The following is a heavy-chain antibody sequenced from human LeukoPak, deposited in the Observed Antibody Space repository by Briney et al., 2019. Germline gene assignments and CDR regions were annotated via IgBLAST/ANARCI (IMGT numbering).Heavy chain of an antibody. CDR3: AVSLTTGGYYGMDV. CDR2: FDPEDGET. CDR1: GYTLTELF. J-gene: IGHJ6*02. Sequence: ASVKVSCKVSGYTLTELFLHWVQQAPGKGLEWMGRFDPEDGETIYARKFQGRVTMTEDTSTDTAYMELSSLRSEDTAVYFCAVSLTTGGYYGMDVWGQGTTVTVSS. V-gene: IGHV1-24*01. D-gene: IGHD1-1*01.